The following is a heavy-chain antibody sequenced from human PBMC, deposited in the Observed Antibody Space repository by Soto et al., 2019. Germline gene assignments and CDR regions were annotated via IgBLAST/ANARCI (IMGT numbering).Heavy chain of an antibody. Sequence: SETLSLTCAVYGGSFSGHYWSWIRQSPGKGLEWIGEINHSGSTNYNPSLKSRVTISVDTSKNQFSLKLSSVTAADTAVYYCARAVDTALVSWFDPWGQGTLVTVSS. CDR2: INHSGST. CDR3: ARAVDTALVSWFDP. V-gene: IGHV4-34*01. CDR1: GGSFSGHY. D-gene: IGHD5-18*01. J-gene: IGHJ5*02.